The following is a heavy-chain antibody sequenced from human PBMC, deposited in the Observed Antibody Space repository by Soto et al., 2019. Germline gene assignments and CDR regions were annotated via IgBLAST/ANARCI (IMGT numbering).Heavy chain of an antibody. Sequence: EVQLVESGGGLVQPGGSLRLSCAASGLIFSDYHMDWVRQAPGKGLEWVGRIRRKANSYTTEYAASVKGRITISRDDSKNSLSLQMNSLKSEDTAVYYCAMLGGWSGGSSGMDVWGQGTTVTVSS. D-gene: IGHD2-15*01. V-gene: IGHV3-72*01. J-gene: IGHJ6*02. CDR2: IRRKANSYTT. CDR3: AMLGGWSGGSSGMDV. CDR1: GLIFSDYH.